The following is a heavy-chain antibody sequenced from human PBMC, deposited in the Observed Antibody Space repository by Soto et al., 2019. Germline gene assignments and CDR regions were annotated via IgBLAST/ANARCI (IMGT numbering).Heavy chain of an antibody. V-gene: IGHV3-23*01. D-gene: IGHD3-9*01. J-gene: IGHJ5*02. CDR1: GFTFSSYA. Sequence: SLRLSCAASGFTFSSYAMSWVRQAPGKGLEWVSAISGSGGSTYYADSVKGRFTISRDNSKNTLYLQMNSLRAEDTAVYYCAKDNRLLRYFDSRDENWFDPWGQGTLVTVSS. CDR3: AKDNRLLRYFDSRDENWFDP. CDR2: ISGSGGST.